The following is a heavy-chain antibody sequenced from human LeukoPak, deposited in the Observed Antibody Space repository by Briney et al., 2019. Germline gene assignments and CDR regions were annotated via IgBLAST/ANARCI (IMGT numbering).Heavy chain of an antibody. Sequence: ASVEVSCKASGYTFTSYGISWVRQAPGQGLEWMGWISAYNGNTNYAQKLQGRVTMTTDTSTSTAYMELRSLRSDDTAVYYCARTIVVVVAAPQSFDYWGQGTLVTVSS. D-gene: IGHD2-15*01. CDR3: ARTIVVVVAAPQSFDY. V-gene: IGHV1-18*01. CDR2: ISAYNGNT. CDR1: GYTFTSYG. J-gene: IGHJ4*02.